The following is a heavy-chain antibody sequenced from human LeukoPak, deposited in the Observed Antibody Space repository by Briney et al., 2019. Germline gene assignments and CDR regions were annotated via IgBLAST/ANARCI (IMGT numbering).Heavy chain of an antibody. V-gene: IGHV1-69*05. CDR1: GGTFSSYA. CDR2: IIPIFGTA. J-gene: IGHJ4*02. D-gene: IGHD3-3*01. CDR3: ARASYYDFWSGWKYFDY. Sequence: SVKFSCKASGGTFSSYAISWVRQAPGQGLEWMGGIIPIFGTANYAQKFQGRVTITTDESTSTAYMELSSLRSEDTAVYYCARASYYDFWSGWKYFDYWGQGTLVTVSS.